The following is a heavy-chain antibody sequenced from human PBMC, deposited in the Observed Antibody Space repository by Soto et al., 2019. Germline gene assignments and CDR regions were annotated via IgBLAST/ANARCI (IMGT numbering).Heavy chain of an antibody. D-gene: IGHD2-8*01. CDR2: VSANNGHT. CDR3: ARDIESVTAKHFFYYYAMDV. CDR1: VFTFSHYG. Sequence: SVKVSCRSSVFTFSHYGLNWVRQAPGQGLEWMGWVSANNGHTNYAQNLRGRVSMTTDTSTSTAYMELRGLRFDDTAVYYCARDIESVTAKHFFYYYAMDVWGQGTTVTVSS. J-gene: IGHJ6*02. V-gene: IGHV1-18*01.